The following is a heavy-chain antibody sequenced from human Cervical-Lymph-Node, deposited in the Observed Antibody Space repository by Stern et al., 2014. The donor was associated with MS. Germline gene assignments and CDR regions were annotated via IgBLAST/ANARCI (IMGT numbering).Heavy chain of an antibody. V-gene: IGHV1-46*01. Sequence: QVQLLQPGAEVKKPGASVKVSCKASGYTFGRYYMHWVRQAPGHGLEWMGIINPSGGSTNSAQKFQDRVTMTRDSSTSTVYMELSSLRSDDTAVYYCARAITGAAFDIWGQGTMVTVSS. CDR3: ARAITGAAFDI. CDR1: GYTFGRYY. CDR2: INPSGGST. D-gene: IGHD3-3*01. J-gene: IGHJ3*02.